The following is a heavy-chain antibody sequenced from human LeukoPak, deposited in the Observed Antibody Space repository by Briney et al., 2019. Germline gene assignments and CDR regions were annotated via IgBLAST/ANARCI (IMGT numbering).Heavy chain of an antibody. V-gene: IGHV3-48*01. CDR3: ARAPYDSSGYFGS. CDR1: GFTFATYG. CDR2: ISSSSTTI. Sequence: GGSLRLSCAASGFTFATYGMHWVRQAPGKGLEWVSYISSSSTTIYYADSVKGRFTISRDNAKNSLYLQMHSLRAEDTAVYYCARAPYDSSGYFGSWGQGTLVTVSS. D-gene: IGHD3-22*01. J-gene: IGHJ4*02.